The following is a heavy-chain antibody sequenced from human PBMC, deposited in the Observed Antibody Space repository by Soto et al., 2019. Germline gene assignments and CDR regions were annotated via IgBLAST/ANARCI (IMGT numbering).Heavy chain of an antibody. CDR3: VRQVIDYLHGLVDV. Sequence: QVQVQQSGPGLVKPSETLSLTCTVSSGPSRSHNWGWIRQPPGRGLEWVGYVYYTGDTSYNPSLKSLVTISADTSTNHISLTLRSVTAADTAVYYCVRQVIDYLHGLVDVWGQGTTVSVSS. D-gene: IGHD5-12*01. CDR1: SGPSRSHN. CDR2: VYYTGDT. V-gene: IGHV4-59*08. J-gene: IGHJ6*02.